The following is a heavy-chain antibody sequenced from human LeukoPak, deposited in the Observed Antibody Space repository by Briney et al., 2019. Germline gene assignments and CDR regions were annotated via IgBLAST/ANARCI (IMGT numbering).Heavy chain of an antibody. CDR1: GFTFSDYY. D-gene: IGHD5-18*01. CDR3: ARVSMGYSYGYWYYYFYMDV. V-gene: IGHV3-11*01. J-gene: IGHJ6*03. Sequence: GGSLRLSCAASGFTFSDYYMSWIRQAPGKGLEWVSCISGSGSTIYYADSVKGRFTISRDNAKNSLYLQMNSLRAEDTAVYYCARVSMGYSYGYWYYYFYMDVWGKGTTVTVSS. CDR2: ISGSGSTI.